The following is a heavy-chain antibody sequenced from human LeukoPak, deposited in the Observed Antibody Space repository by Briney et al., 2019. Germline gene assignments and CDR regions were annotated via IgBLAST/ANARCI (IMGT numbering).Heavy chain of an antibody. D-gene: IGHD4-23*01. CDR1: GFIFSSYG. Sequence: GGSLRLPCAASGFIFSSYGMHWVRQAPGKGLEWVTFIRFDGSNTYYSDSVKGRFTISRDNSKNTLYLQMNSLRAEDTAVYYCARDVAYGGHIDYWGQGTLVTVSS. J-gene: IGHJ4*02. CDR2: IRFDGSNT. V-gene: IGHV3-30*02. CDR3: ARDVAYGGHIDY.